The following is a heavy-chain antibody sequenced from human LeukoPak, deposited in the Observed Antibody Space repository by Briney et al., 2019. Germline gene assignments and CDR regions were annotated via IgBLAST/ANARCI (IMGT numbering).Heavy chain of an antibody. CDR3: AKEMDASYLIVLMVYAIDY. V-gene: IGHV3-23*01. D-gene: IGHD2-8*01. Sequence: GGSLRLSCAASGFTFSSYAMSWVRQAPGKGLEWVSAIGGSGGSTYYADSVKGRFTISRDNSKNTLYLQMNSLRAEDTAVYYCAKEMDASYLIVLMVYAIDYWGQGTLVTVSS. CDR1: GFTFSSYA. J-gene: IGHJ4*02. CDR2: IGGSGGST.